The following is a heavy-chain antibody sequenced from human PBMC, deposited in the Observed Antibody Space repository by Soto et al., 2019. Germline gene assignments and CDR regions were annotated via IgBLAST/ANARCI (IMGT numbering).Heavy chain of an antibody. D-gene: IGHD6-19*01. Sequence: EVQMVESGGGLVQPGGSLRLSCAASGFTFSSYWMSWVRQAPGKGLEWVANIKQDGSEQFYVGSVKGRFTISRDSAKNSQYLQMNSLRVEDTAVYYCAGGSGWLQTDWGQGTLVTVSS. CDR1: GFTFSSYW. CDR3: AGGSGWLQTD. CDR2: IKQDGSEQ. J-gene: IGHJ4*02. V-gene: IGHV3-7*04.